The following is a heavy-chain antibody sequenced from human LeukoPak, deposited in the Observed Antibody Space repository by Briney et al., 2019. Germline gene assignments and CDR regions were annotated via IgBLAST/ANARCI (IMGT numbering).Heavy chain of an antibody. V-gene: IGHV3-23*01. Sequence: PGGSLRLSCAASGFTVNNNYMNWVRQAPGRGLEWVSSISGSAGSTYYADSVKGRFTISRDNSKNTLYLQMNSLRAEDTAVYYCARYSSSRGYTNWFDPWGQGTLVTVSS. J-gene: IGHJ5*02. D-gene: IGHD6-13*01. CDR2: ISGSAGST. CDR3: ARYSSSRGYTNWFDP. CDR1: GFTVNNNY.